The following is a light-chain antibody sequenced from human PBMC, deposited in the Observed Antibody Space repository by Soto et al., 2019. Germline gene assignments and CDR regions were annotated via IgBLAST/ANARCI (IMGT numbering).Light chain of an antibody. CDR1: SSDVGGYNY. J-gene: IGLJ2*01. CDR2: EVS. V-gene: IGLV2-14*01. CDR3: SSYTTSSTPVV. Sequence: QSALTQPASVSGSPGQSITISCTGTSSDVGGYNYVSWYQQHPGKGPKLMIYEVSNRPSGVSNRFSGSKSGNTASLTISGLQAEDEADYYCSSYTTSSTPVVFGGGTKLPS.